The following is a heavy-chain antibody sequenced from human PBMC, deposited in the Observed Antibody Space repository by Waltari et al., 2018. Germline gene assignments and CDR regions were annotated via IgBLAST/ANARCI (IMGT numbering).Heavy chain of an antibody. CDR3: ARGEGRDLDY. V-gene: IGHV4-34*01. Sequence: QVQLQQWGAGLLKPSETLSLTCAVYGGSFSGYYCPWIRQPPGKGLEWFGDIKHSGGTNCNPSLKSRVTISVETSKNQFSLKMSSVTAADTALYYCARGEGRDLDYWGQGTLVTVSS. J-gene: IGHJ4*02. CDR1: GGSFSGYY. D-gene: IGHD3-10*01. CDR2: IKHSGGT.